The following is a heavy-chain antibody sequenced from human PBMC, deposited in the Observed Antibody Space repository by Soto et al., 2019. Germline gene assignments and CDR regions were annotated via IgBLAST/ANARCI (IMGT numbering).Heavy chain of an antibody. CDR3: YDYVWGSSGLDP. CDR2: IYYSGST. D-gene: IGHD3-16*01. J-gene: IGHJ5*02. Sequence: PSETLSLTCTVSGGSISSYYWSWIRQPPGKGLEWIGYIYYSGSTNYNPSLKSRVTISVDTSKNQFSLRVEDTAIYYCAKTAGYDYVWGSSGLDPWGQGTLVTVSS. V-gene: IGHV4-59*01. CDR1: GGSISSYY.